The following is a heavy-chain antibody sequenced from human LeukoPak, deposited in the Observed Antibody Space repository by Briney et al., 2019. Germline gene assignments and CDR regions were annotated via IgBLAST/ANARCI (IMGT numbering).Heavy chain of an antibody. D-gene: IGHD3-10*02. Sequence: GGSLRLSCAASGFTFSSYAMSWVRQAPGKGLEWVSAISGSGGSTYYADSVKGRFTISRDNSKNTLYLQMNSLRAEDTAVYYFAKAGCSGGYFGGGGFFDYWGQGTLVTVSS. CDR3: AKAGCSGGYFGGGGFFDY. CDR2: ISGSGGST. J-gene: IGHJ4*02. V-gene: IGHV3-23*01. CDR1: GFTFSSYA.